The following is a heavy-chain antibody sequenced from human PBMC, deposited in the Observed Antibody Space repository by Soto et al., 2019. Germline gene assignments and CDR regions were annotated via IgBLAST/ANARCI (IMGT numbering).Heavy chain of an antibody. J-gene: IGHJ4*02. CDR2: IYHSGST. D-gene: IGHD3-22*01. CDR1: W. CDR3: ARPRSSGYAGEFDY. Sequence: WWSWVRQPPGKGLEWIGEIYHSGSTNYNPSLKSRVTISVDKSKNQFSLMLTSVTAADTAVYYCARPRSSGYAGEFDYWGQGTLVTV. V-gene: IGHV4-4*02.